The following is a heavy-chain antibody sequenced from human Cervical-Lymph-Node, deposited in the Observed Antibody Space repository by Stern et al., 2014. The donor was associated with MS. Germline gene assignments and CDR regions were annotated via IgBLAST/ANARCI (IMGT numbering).Heavy chain of an antibody. CDR1: GITFSQSA. V-gene: IGHV1-58*03. CDR3: ASERYTYYDDQRPPGGFGP. D-gene: IGHD5-18*01. CDR2: GVGLKGDT. J-gene: IGHJ5*02. Sequence: QLVQSGPEVKKPGTSVKVSCKASGITFSQSAVQWLRQARGQRLEWIGWGVGLKGDTNYAQSFQERVTITRDMSTSIVYMELRSLRSEDTAVYYCASERYTYYDDQRPPGGFGPWGQGTLVTVSS.